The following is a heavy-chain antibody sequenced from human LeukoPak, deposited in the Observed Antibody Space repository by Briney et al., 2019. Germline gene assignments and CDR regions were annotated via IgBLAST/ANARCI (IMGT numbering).Heavy chain of an antibody. J-gene: IGHJ6*02. D-gene: IGHD3-10*01. Sequence: ASVKVSCKASGYTFTSYDINWVRQAPGQGLEWMGWMNPNSGNTGYAQKFQGRVTMTRNTSISTAYMQLSSLRSEDTAVYYCARHYGSGSFYYYYGMDVWGQGTTVTVSS. CDR1: GYTFTSYD. CDR2: MNPNSGNT. V-gene: IGHV1-8*01. CDR3: ARHYGSGSFYYYYGMDV.